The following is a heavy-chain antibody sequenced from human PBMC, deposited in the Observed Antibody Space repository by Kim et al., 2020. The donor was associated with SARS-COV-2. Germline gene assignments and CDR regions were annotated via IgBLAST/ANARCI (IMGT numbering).Heavy chain of an antibody. Sequence: YNPSPKSRVTISVDTSKNQFSLKLSSVTAADTAVDYCAGEYSGSYYYFDYWGQGTLVTVSS. J-gene: IGHJ4*02. CDR3: AGEYSGSYYYFDY. V-gene: IGHV4-39*07. D-gene: IGHD1-26*01.